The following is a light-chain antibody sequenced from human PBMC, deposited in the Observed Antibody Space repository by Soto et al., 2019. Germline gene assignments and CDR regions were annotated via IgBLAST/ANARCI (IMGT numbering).Light chain of an antibody. V-gene: IGLV2-11*01. Sequence: QSVLTQPRSVSGSPGQSVTISCTGTSSDVGSYDYVSWYQQQPGKAPKLMIYDVNKRPSGVPDRFSGSKSGNTASLTVSGLRAEDEADYYCCSYAGSYTYLFGTGTKLNVL. CDR2: DVN. CDR1: SSDVGSYDY. J-gene: IGLJ1*01. CDR3: CSYAGSYTYL.